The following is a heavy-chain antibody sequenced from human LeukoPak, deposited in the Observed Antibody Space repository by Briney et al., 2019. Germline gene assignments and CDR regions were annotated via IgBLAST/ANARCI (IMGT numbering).Heavy chain of an antibody. CDR2: IYYSGST. CDR3: ARTEGYSGYAT. J-gene: IGHJ4*02. V-gene: IGHV4-39*07. Sequence: SETLSLTCTVSGGSISSSSYYWGWIRQPPGKGLEWIGSIYYSGSTYYNPSLKSRVTISVDTSKNQFSLKLSSVTAADTAVYYCARTEGYSGYATWGQGTLVTVSS. CDR1: GGSISSSSYY. D-gene: IGHD5-12*01.